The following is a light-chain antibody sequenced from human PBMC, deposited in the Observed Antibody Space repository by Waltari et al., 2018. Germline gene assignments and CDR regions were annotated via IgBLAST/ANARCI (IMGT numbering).Light chain of an antibody. CDR2: GAS. CDR3: QQLGAYPIT. Sequence: IQLTQSPSFLSASVGDRVTITCRASQGISSYLSWYQQKPGKAPKLLIYGASTLQSAIPSSVSGIGSGTEFTLTISSLQPEDSATYYCQQLGAYPITFGQGTRVETK. J-gene: IGKJ5*01. CDR1: QGISSY. V-gene: IGKV1-9*01.